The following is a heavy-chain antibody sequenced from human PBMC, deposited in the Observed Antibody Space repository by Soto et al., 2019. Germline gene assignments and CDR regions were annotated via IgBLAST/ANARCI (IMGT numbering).Heavy chain of an antibody. CDR2: VSNDGRNK. Sequence: QVQLLESGGGVVQPGRSLRLSCAASGFTFSSYAMHWVRQPPGKGLEWVAVVSNDGRNKFYADSVRGRFTISRANSKNSLYLERDSPRVEDTSVSYCARRQHDLLHRGQGSLV. J-gene: IGHJ1*01. D-gene: IGHD1-1*01. CDR3: ARRQHDLLH. V-gene: IGHV3-30-3*01. CDR1: GFTFSSYA.